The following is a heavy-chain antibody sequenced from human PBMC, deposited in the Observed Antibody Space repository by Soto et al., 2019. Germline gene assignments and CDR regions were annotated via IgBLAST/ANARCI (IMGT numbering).Heavy chain of an antibody. CDR1: GFTFSTFA. CDR2: ISGSGGST. CDR3: AKGPEPEDFDI. J-gene: IGHJ3*02. V-gene: IGHV3-23*01. Sequence: HPGGSLRLSCAASGFTFSTFAMSWVRQAPGKGLEWVSAISGSGGSTYYADSVKGRFTISRDNSKNTLYLQMNGLRGGDTAVYYCAKGPEPEDFDIWGQGTMVTVSS.